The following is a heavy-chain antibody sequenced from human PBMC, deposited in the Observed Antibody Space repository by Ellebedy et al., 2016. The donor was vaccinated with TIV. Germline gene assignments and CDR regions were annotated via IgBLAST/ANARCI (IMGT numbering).Heavy chain of an antibody. CDR1: GYTFTSYD. J-gene: IGHJ6*03. CDR3: ARGLRSYYDFWSGRTDYYYYYYMDV. V-gene: IGHV1-8*01. D-gene: IGHD3-3*01. Sequence: ASVKVSCXASGYTFTSYDINWVRQATGQGLEWMGWMNPNSGNTGYAQKFQGRVTMTRNTSISTAYMELSSLRSEDTAVYYCARGLRSYYDFWSGRTDYYYYYYMDVWGKGTTVTVSS. CDR2: MNPNSGNT.